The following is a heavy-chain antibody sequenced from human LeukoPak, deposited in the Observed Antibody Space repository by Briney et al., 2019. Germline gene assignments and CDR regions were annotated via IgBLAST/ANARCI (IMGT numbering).Heavy chain of an antibody. J-gene: IGHJ4*02. CDR1: GGSISSGGYY. Sequence: SETLSLTCTVSGGSISSGGYYWSWIRQHPGKGLEWIGYIYYSGSTYYNPSLKSRVTISVDTSKNQFSLRLTSVTAADTAVYYCARRIPTMVGFDYWGQGTLVTVSS. V-gene: IGHV4-31*03. CDR2: IYYSGST. D-gene: IGHD3-10*01. CDR3: ARRIPTMVGFDY.